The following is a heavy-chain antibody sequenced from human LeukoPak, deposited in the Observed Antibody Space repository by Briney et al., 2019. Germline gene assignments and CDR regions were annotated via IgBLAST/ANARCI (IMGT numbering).Heavy chain of an antibody. CDR1: VFTLTDYY. D-gene: IGHD6-19*01. Sequence: ASVTVSFKASVFTLTDYYMHWVRQAPGQGLEWMGWINPNSGVTNYAQKFQGRVTMTRDTSISTAYMELSRLRSDDTAVYYCARVAVAGTLDYWGQGTLVTVSS. J-gene: IGHJ4*02. CDR3: ARVAVAGTLDY. CDR2: INPNSGVT. V-gene: IGHV1-2*02.